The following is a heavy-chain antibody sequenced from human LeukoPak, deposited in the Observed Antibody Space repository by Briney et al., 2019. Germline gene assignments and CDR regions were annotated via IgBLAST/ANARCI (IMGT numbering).Heavy chain of an antibody. CDR1: GFTFSSYG. J-gene: IGHJ4*02. CDR3: AREHPYYYDSSGTALMAEIKYYFDY. CDR2: IRYDGSNK. V-gene: IGHV3-30*02. D-gene: IGHD3-22*01. Sequence: GGSLRLSCAASGFTFSSYGMHWVRQAPGKGLEWVAFIRYDGSNKYYADSVKGRFTISRDNAKNSLYLQMNSLRAEDTGVYYRAREHPYYYDSSGTALMAEIKYYFDYWGQGTLVTVSS.